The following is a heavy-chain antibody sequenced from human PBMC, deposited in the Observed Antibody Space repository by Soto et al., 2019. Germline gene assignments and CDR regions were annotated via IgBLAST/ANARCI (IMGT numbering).Heavy chain of an antibody. V-gene: IGHV4-59*01. CDR2: IYYSGST. CDR1: GGSISSYY. D-gene: IGHD1-26*01. J-gene: IGHJ4*02. Sequence: TSETLSLTCTVSGGSISSYYWSWIRQPPGKGLEWIGYIYYSGSTNYNPSLKSRVTISVDTSKNQFSLKLSSVTAADTAVYYCARDYPAGPGGFDYWGQGTLVTVSS. CDR3: ARDYPAGPGGFDY.